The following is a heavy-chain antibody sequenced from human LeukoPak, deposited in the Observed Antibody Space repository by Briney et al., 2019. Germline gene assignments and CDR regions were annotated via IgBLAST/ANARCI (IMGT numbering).Heavy chain of an antibody. CDR1: GYIFTNYW. CDR2: IYPGDSDT. Sequence: KCGESLKISCKGSGYIFTNYWIGWVRQVPGKGLEWMGIIYPGDSDTRYSPSFQGQVTISADKSISTAYLQWSSLKASDTAMYYCARHYLNWFDPWGQGTLVTVSS. V-gene: IGHV5-51*01. D-gene: IGHD3-16*02. CDR3: ARHYLNWFDP. J-gene: IGHJ5*02.